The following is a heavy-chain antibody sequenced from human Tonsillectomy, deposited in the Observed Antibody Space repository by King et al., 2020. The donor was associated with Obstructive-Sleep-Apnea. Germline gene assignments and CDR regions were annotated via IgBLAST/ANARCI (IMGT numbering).Heavy chain of an antibody. J-gene: IGHJ4*02. V-gene: IGHV5-51*01. CDR2: IYPGDSDT. CDR3: ARHPALGNNLVPFDY. Sequence: VQLVESGAEVKKPGESLTISCKASGYSFTSYWIVWVRQMPGKGLEWMGIIYPGDSDTRYSPSFQGQVTISADKSISAAYLQWSSLKASDTAMYYCARHPALGNNLVPFDYWGQGTLVTVSS. D-gene: IGHD6-6*01. CDR1: GYSFTSYW.